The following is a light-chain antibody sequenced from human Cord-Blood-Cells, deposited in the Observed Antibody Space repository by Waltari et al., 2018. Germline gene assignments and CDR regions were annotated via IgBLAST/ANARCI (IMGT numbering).Light chain of an antibody. CDR1: QSVSSY. CDR3: QQRSNWPPT. V-gene: IGKV3-11*01. Sequence: EIVLTQSPATLSLSPGDSATLSCRASQSVSSYLALYQQKPGQAPRLLISDASNRATGIPARFSGSGSGTDFTLTISSLEPEDFAVYYCQQRSNWPPTFGGGTKVEIK. J-gene: IGKJ4*01. CDR2: DAS.